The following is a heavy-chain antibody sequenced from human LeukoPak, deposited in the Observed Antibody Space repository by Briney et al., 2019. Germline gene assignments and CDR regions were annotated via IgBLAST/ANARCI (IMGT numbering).Heavy chain of an antibody. J-gene: IGHJ4*02. D-gene: IGHD3-22*01. V-gene: IGHV3-33*08. Sequence: GGSLRLSCAASGFTFSSYWMSWVRQAPGKGLEWVAVIWYDGSNKHYADSVKGRFTISRDNSKNTLFLEMNSLRAEDTAVYYCARVGLRSGYYDFWGQGTLVTVSS. CDR2: IWYDGSNK. CDR1: GFTFSSYW. CDR3: ARVGLRSGYYDF.